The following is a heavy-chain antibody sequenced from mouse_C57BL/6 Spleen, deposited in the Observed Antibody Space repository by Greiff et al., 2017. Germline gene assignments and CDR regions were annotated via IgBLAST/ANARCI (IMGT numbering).Heavy chain of an antibody. CDR1: GYTFTSYW. D-gene: IGHD2-10*01. CDR3: AREGTYYRTLDVFAY. J-gene: IGHJ3*01. Sequence: QVQLQQPGTELVQPGASVKLSCKASGYTFTSYWMHWVKQRPGQGLEWIGNINPSNGGTNYNEKFKSKATLTVDKSSSTAYMQLRSLTSEDSAVYYCAREGTYYRTLDVFAYWGQGTLVTVSA. CDR2: INPSNGGT. V-gene: IGHV1-53*01.